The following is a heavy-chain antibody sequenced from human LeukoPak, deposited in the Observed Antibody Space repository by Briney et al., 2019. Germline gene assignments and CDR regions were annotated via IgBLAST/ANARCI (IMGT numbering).Heavy chain of an antibody. J-gene: IGHJ4*02. CDR2: IHYSGST. D-gene: IGHD2-21*02. CDR3: ARGDGQAVSAFDY. Sequence: PSETLSLTCTVSGGSISSYYWNWIRQPPGKGLEWLGYIHYSGSTKYNPSLESRVTISLDTAKNQFSLRLSSLTAADTAVYYCARGDGQAVSAFDYWGQGMLVTVSS. CDR1: GGSISSYY. V-gene: IGHV4-59*01.